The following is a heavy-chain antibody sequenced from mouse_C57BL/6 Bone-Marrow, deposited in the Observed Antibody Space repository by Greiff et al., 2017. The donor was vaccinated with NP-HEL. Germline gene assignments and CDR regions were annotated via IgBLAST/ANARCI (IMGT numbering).Heavy chain of an antibody. CDR1: GFTFSDYY. V-gene: IGHV5-12*01. CDR2: ISNGGGST. Sequence: EVKLVESGGGLVQPGGSLKLSCAASGFTFSDYYMYWVRQTPEKRLEWVAYISNGGGSTYYPDTVQGRFTISRDNAKNTLYLQMSRLKSEDTAMYYCARHGAMDYWGQGTLVTVSS. CDR3: ARHGAMDY. J-gene: IGHJ4*01.